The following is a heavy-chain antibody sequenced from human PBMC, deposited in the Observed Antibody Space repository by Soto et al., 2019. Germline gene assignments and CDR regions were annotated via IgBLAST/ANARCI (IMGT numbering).Heavy chain of an antibody. D-gene: IGHD3-22*01. CDR1: GGSFNDYY. V-gene: IGHV4-34*01. CDR3: ARQDNRDYSSSYAFDI. J-gene: IGHJ3*02. Sequence: QLQLHQWGAGLLKPSETMSLTCDVYGGSFNDYYWTWIRQPPGKGLEWIGEINHSGKTNYNPSRKSRVTISVDTPKNQFFLKLNSVTAADTAVYFCARQDNRDYSSSYAFDIWGLGTLVTVSS. CDR2: INHSGKT.